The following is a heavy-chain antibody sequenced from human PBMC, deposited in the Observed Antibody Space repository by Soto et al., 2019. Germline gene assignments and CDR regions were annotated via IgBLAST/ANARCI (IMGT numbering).Heavy chain of an antibody. Sequence: PSETLSLTCTVSGGSISSYYWTWLWHPPGKGMEWIGYIYYSGSTNYNPSLKSRVTISVDTSKNQFSLKLSSVTAADTAVYYCARKEWNYGMDVWGQGTTVTVSS. J-gene: IGHJ6*02. D-gene: IGHD2-8*01. CDR1: GGSISSYY. CDR2: IYYSGST. CDR3: ARKEWNYGMDV. V-gene: IGHV4-59*01.